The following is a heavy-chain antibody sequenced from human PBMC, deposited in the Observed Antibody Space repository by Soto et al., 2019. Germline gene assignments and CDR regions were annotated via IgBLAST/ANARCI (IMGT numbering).Heavy chain of an antibody. D-gene: IGHD2-2*01. Sequence: QVQLVQSGTEVKEPGASVKVSCKASGYTFTRYGISWVRQAPGQGLEWMAWTSANNDNTNYAEKVQGRVTLTTDTSTGTDDMELSSLRSDDTAGYYCARDERGTCTGTNCYYCYYWGQGTLVTVAS. J-gene: IGHJ4*02. CDR3: ARDERGTCTGTNCYYCYY. CDR2: TSANNDNT. V-gene: IGHV1-18*04. CDR1: GYTFTRYG.